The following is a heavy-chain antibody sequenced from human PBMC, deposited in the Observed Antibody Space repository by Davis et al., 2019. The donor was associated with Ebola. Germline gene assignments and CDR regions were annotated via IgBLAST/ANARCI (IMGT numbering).Heavy chain of an antibody. CDR3: ARDVAGRAGY. D-gene: IGHD1-14*01. CDR1: GLTFSRYG. CDR2: IWYHGNNA. J-gene: IGHJ4*02. Sequence: GESLKISCVDSGLTFSRYGIHWVRQAPGKGLEWVALIWYHGNNAYYADSVKGRFTISRDNSKNTAYLQMNSLRADDTAVYYCARDVAGRAGYWGQGTLVTVSS. V-gene: IGHV3-33*08.